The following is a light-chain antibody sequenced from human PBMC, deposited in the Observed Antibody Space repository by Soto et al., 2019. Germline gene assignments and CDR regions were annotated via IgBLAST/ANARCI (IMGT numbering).Light chain of an antibody. CDR2: AAS. V-gene: IGKV1-8*01. CDR1: QGISSY. J-gene: IGKJ5*01. Sequence: AIPLTQSPSSLSASTGARVTLTCRASQGISSYLAWYQQKPGKAPKLLIYAASTLQSGVPSRFSGSGSGTDFTLTISCLQSEDFATYYCQQYYSYPINFGQGTRLEI. CDR3: QQYYSYPIN.